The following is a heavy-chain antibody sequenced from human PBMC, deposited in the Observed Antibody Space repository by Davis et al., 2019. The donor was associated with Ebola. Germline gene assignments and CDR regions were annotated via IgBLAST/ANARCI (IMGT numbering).Heavy chain of an antibody. CDR1: GDSVSSNSAA. V-gene: IGHV6-1*01. CDR3: AREVEYPGDYFDY. CDR2: TYYRSKWYN. Sequence: SETLSLTCAISGDSVSSNSAAWNWIRQSPSRGLEWLGRTYYRSKWYNDYAVSVKSRITINPDTSKNQFSLKLSSVTAADTAVYYCAREVEYPGDYFDYWGQGTLVTVSS. J-gene: IGHJ4*02. D-gene: IGHD2/OR15-2a*01.